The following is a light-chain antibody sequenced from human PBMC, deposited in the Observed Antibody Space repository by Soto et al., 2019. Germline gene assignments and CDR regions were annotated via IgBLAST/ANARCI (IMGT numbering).Light chain of an antibody. CDR3: QTCGTGIHKV. J-gene: IGLJ2*01. V-gene: IGLV4-69*01. CDR1: SGHSSYA. Sequence: QSVLTHSPSASASLGASVKLTCTLTSGHSSYAIAWHQQQPEKGPRYLMKLNSDGSHSKGDGISDRFLGSSSGAERYLTISSLQSEDEADYYCQTCGTGIHKVFGGGTKVTVL. CDR2: LNSDGSH.